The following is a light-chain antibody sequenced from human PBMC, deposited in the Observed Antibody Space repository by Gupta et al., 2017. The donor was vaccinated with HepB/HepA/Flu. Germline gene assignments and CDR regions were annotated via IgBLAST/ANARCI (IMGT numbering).Light chain of an antibody. CDR1: SSNIGSNT. V-gene: IGLV1-44*01. CDR3: AAWDDSLNGRV. CDR2: SNN. Sequence: QSVLTQPPSASGTPAPRVTISCSGSSSNIGSNTVNWYQQLPGTAPKLLIYSNNQRPSGVPDRFSGSKSGTSASLAISGLQSEDEADYYCAAWDDSLNGRVFGGGTKLTVL. J-gene: IGLJ3*02.